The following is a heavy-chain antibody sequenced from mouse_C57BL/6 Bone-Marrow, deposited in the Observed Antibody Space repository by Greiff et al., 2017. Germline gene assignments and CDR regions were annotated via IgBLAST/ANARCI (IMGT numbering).Heavy chain of an antibody. CDR1: GFTFSDYY. V-gene: IGHV5-16*01. CDR3: ARGGQRPYFDV. J-gene: IGHJ1*03. Sequence: EVKLMESEGGLVQPGSSMKLSCTASGFTFSDYYMAWPRQVPETGLEWAANINYDGSSTYCLDPLQSRFIISRGKAKDMPDLQMSSLKSEDTATDCGARGGQRPYFDVWGTGTTVTVSS. CDR2: INYDGSST.